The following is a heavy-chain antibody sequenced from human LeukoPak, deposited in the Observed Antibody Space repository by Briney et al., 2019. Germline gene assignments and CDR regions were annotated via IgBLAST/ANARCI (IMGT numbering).Heavy chain of an antibody. D-gene: IGHD1-26*01. CDR1: GFTFSSFA. V-gene: IGHV3-23*01. CDR3: AKEAPNSGSYGFDF. Sequence: GGSLRLSCAASGFTFSSFAMSWVRQAPGKGLEWVSAISGSGGSTFYADSVKGRFTISRDNSKNTLYVQMSSLSAEDTAVYYCAKEAPNSGSYGFDFWGQGTLVTVSS. CDR2: ISGSGGST. J-gene: IGHJ4*02.